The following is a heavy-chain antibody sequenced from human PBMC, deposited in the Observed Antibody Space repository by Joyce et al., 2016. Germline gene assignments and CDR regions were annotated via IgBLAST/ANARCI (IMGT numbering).Heavy chain of an antibody. Sequence: EVQLVESGGGLVQPGGSLRLSCAASGFTFSSYSMNWVRQAAGKGLEWVSYISSSSSTIYYADSVKGRFTISRDNAKNSLYLQMNSLRAEDTAVYYCARDSVVLGGYYYYGMDVWGQGTTVTVSS. CDR2: ISSSSSTI. V-gene: IGHV3-48*04. J-gene: IGHJ6*02. CDR1: GFTFSSYS. CDR3: ARDSVVLGGYYYYGMDV. D-gene: IGHD2-15*01.